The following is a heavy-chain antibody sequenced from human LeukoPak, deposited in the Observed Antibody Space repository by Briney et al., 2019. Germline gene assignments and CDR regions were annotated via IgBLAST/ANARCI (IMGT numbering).Heavy chain of an antibody. V-gene: IGHV3-7*01. CDR3: AREYCGGECYSGFDF. Sequence: GGSLRLSCVASGFTFSNYWMSWVRQAPGKGLEWVANIKQDGSEKYYVDSVKGRFTISRDNAKNSLYLQMNSLRAEDKAVYYCAREYCGGECYSGFDFWGQGTLVTVSS. CDR2: IKQDGSEK. CDR1: GFTFSNYW. J-gene: IGHJ5*01. D-gene: IGHD2-21*01.